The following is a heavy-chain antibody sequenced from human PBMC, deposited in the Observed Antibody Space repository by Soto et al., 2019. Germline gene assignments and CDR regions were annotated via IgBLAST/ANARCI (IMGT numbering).Heavy chain of an antibody. D-gene: IGHD3-3*02. CDR2: VYHSGNT. CDR3: ARHLAGNRDY. CDR1: GDSISSDKW. V-gene: IGHV4-4*02. J-gene: IGHJ4*02. Sequence: PSETLSLTCAVSGDSISSDKWWSWVRQPPGKGLEWIGEVYHSGNTNYNPSLKSRVIISVDKPKNQFSLKLSSVTDADTAVYYCARHLAGNRDYWGQGTLVTVSS.